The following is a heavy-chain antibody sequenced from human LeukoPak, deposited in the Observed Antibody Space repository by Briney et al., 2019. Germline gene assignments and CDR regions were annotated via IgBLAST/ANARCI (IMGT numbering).Heavy chain of an antibody. V-gene: IGHV1-8*03. J-gene: IGHJ6*03. CDR1: GYTFTSYD. CDR2: MNPNSGNT. Sequence: GASVKVSCKASGYTFTSYDINWVRQATGQGLEWMGWMNPNSGNTGYAQKFQGRVTITRNTSISTAYMELSSLRSEDTAVYYCARSTAMVRSHYYYYMDVWGKGTTVTVSS. D-gene: IGHD5-18*01. CDR3: ARSTAMVRSHYYYYMDV.